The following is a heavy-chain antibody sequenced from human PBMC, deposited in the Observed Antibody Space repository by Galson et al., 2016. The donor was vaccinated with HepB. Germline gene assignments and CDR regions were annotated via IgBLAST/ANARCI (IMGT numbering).Heavy chain of an antibody. J-gene: IGHJ4*02. CDR1: GFTFSSCG. CDR3: AREHPGIAAAILDY. CDR2: IWYDGSND. V-gene: IGHV3-33*01. Sequence: SLRLSCAASGFTFSSCGMHWVRQAPSKGLEWLALIWYDGSNDYYADSVKGRFTISRDNSKNTLYLQLNSLRAEDTAVYYCAREHPGIAAAILDYWGQGTLATVST. D-gene: IGHD6-25*01.